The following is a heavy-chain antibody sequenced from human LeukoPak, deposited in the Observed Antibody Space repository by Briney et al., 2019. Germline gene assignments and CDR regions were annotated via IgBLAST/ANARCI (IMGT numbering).Heavy chain of an antibody. CDR1: GGSFTIYS. CDR2: ISPSGNT. V-gene: IGHV4-34*01. Sequence: SETLSLTCAVYGGSFTIYSWTWIRQPPGKSLEWVGEISPSGNTQYNPSLKSRVTISLDASKSQFYLKLNSVTAADTAVYYCARRVRSADYRLDYWGQGTLVTVSS. J-gene: IGHJ4*02. CDR3: ARRVRSADYRLDY. D-gene: IGHD4-11*01.